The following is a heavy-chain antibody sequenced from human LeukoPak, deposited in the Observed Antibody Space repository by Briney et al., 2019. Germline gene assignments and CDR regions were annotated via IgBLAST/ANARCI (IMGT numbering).Heavy chain of an antibody. D-gene: IGHD2-15*01. CDR2: ISGSGGST. J-gene: IGHJ6*03. Sequence: GGSLRLSCAASGFTFSSYAMSWVRQAPGKGLEWDSAISGSGGSTYYADSVKGRFTISRDNSKNALYLQMNSLRAEDTAVYYCAKKGTYCSGGSCYGYYYYMDVWGKGTTVTVSS. CDR1: GFTFSSYA. CDR3: AKKGTYCSGGSCYGYYYYMDV. V-gene: IGHV3-23*01.